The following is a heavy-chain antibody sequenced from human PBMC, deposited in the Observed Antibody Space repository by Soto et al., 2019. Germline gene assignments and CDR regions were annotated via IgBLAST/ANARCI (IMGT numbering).Heavy chain of an antibody. D-gene: IGHD2-2*01. CDR3: ARDLGGYCSTTSCLPFDY. Sequence: PSETLSLTCTVSGGSVSSSSYYWSWLRQPPGKGLEWIGHISYTGTADSNPSLKSRVTLSVDTSTNQFSLKLTSVTAADTAIYYCARDLGGYCSTTSCLPFDYWGQGTLVTVSS. CDR2: ISYTGTA. CDR1: GGSVSSSSYY. V-gene: IGHV4-61*01. J-gene: IGHJ4*02.